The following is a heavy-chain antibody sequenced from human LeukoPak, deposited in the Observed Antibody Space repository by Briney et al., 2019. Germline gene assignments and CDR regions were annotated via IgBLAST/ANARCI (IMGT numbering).Heavy chain of an antibody. V-gene: IGHV4-39*01. CDR2: VYYSGST. D-gene: IGHD3-10*01. CDR1: GGSISSSSLY. J-gene: IGHJ5*02. CDR3: ARLNYYGSGSYYPPLYNWFDP. Sequence: SETLSLTCTVSGGSISSSSLYWDWIRQPPGKGLEWGTVYYSGSTYYNPSLKSRVTISVDTSKNQFSLKLSSVTAADTAVYYCARLNYYGSGSYYPPLYNWFDPWGQGTLVTVSS.